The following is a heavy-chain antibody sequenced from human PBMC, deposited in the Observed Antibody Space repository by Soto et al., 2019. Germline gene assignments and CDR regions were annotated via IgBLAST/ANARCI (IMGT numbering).Heavy chain of an antibody. V-gene: IGHV3-33*01. CDR1: GFPFSSYG. J-gene: IGHJ4*02. CDR2: IWYDGSNK. Sequence: GGSLRLSCEASGFPFSSYGMHWVRQAPGKGLDWVGVIWYDGSNKDYADSVKGRFTISRDNSKNTLYLQMNSLRADDTAVYYCASSINWGQGTLVTVSS. CDR3: ASSIN.